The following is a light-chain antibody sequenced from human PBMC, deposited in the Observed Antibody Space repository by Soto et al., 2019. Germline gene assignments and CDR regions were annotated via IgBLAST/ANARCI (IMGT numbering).Light chain of an antibody. CDR1: QGTSSY. CDR2: AAS. J-gene: IGKJ1*01. CDR3: QKYNSAPRT. Sequence: DIQMTQSPSSLSASVGDRATITCRTSQGTSSYLAWYQQKPGKVPKLLIYAASTLQSGVPSRFSGSGSGTDFTLTISSLQPEDVATYYCQKYNSAPRTFCQGTKVEIK. V-gene: IGKV1-27*01.